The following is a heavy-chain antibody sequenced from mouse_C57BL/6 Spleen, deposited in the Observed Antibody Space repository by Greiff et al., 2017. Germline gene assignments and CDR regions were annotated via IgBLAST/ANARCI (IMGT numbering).Heavy chain of an antibody. D-gene: IGHD4-1*01. CDR3: ASSSWDWAFDY. Sequence: EVQLQESGGGLVQPGGSLSLSCAASGFTFTDYYMSWVRQPPGKALEWLGFIRNKANGYTTEYSASVKGRFTISRDNSQSILYLQMNALRAEDSATYYCASSSWDWAFDYWGQGTTLTVSS. V-gene: IGHV7-3*01. CDR2: IRNKANGYTT. J-gene: IGHJ2*01. CDR1: GFTFTDYY.